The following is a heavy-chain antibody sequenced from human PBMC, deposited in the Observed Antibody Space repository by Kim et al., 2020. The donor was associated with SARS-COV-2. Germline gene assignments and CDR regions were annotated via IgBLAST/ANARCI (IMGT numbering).Heavy chain of an antibody. J-gene: IGHJ3*01. V-gene: IGHV3-11*01. CDR3: AKVPFCDVSAHSFDL. CDR1: GFTFSEYY. CDR2: ISSSGSYV. D-gene: IGHD2-21*02. Sequence: GGSLRLSCAASGFTFSEYYMTWIRQAPGKGLEWVSYISSSGSYVNYADSVKGRFTISRDNAKNSLYLQMRILRVADTALYYCAKVPFCDVSAHSFDLWG.